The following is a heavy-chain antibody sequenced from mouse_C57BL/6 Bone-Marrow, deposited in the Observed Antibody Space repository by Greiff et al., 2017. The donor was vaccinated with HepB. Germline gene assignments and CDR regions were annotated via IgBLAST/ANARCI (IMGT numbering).Heavy chain of an antibody. V-gene: IGHV15-2*01. CDR1: DSEVFPTAY. D-gene: IGHD2-1*01. Sequence: QVQLQQSGSELRSPGSSVKLSCKDFDSEVFPTAYMSWVRQKPGHGFEWIGGILPSIGRTIYGEKFEDKATLDADTLSNTAYLEVNSLTSEDTAIYYGVSEGGYGSYWYFDVWGTGTTVTVSS. CDR2: ILPSIGRT. J-gene: IGHJ1*03. CDR3: VSEGGYGSYWYFDV.